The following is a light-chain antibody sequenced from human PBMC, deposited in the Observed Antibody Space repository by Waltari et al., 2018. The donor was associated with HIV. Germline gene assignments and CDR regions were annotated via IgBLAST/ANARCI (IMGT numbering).Light chain of an antibody. J-gene: IGLJ2*01. Sequence: QSVLTQPPPASGTPGQRVTISCSSGSSNIGSNTVHWYQQLPGTAPKLLIYINNQRPSGVPDRFSGSKSGTSASLAISGLQSEDEADYYCSTWDDSLNGVLFGGGTKLTVL. CDR1: SSNIGSNT. CDR2: INN. V-gene: IGLV1-44*01. CDR3: STWDDSLNGVL.